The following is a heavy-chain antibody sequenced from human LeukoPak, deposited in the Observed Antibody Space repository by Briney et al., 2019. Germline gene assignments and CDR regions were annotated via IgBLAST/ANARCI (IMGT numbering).Heavy chain of an antibody. Sequence: SSETLSLTCTVSGGSISSGDYYWSWIRQPPGKGLEWIGYIYYSGSTYYNPSLKSRVTISVDTSKNQFSLKLSSVTAADTAVYYCARDRDYYYMDVWGKGTTVTVSS. CDR2: IYYSGST. CDR1: GGSISSGDYY. V-gene: IGHV4-30-4*08. CDR3: ARDRDYYYMDV. J-gene: IGHJ6*03. D-gene: IGHD3-10*01.